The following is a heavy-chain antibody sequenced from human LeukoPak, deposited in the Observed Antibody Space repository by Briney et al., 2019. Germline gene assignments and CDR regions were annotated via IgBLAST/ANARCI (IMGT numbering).Heavy chain of an antibody. Sequence: SVKVSCKASGGTFSSYAISWVRQAPGQGLEWMGGIIPIFGTANYAQKFQGRVTITADESTSTAYMELSSLRSEDTAVYYCARDSSMLRGPLVIYYFDFWGQGTLVTVSS. V-gene: IGHV1-69*13. CDR3: ARDSSMLRGPLVIYYFDF. CDR1: GGTFSSYA. J-gene: IGHJ4*02. D-gene: IGHD3-10*01. CDR2: IIPIFGTA.